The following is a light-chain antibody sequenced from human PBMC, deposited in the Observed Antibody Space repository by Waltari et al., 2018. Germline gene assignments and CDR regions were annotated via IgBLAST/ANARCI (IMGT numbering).Light chain of an antibody. CDR2: KAS. Sequence: DIQMTQYPSTLSASVGDRVTITCRASQTISSLLAWYQQKPGKAPKLLIYKASSLESGVPSRFSGSGSGTEFTLTISSLQPDDFATYYCQQYNTYWTFGQGTKVEIK. CDR3: QQYNTYWT. CDR1: QTISSL. J-gene: IGKJ1*01. V-gene: IGKV1-5*03.